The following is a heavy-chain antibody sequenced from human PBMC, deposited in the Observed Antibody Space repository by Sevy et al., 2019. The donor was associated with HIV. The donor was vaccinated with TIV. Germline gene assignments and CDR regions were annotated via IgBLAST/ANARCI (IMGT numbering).Heavy chain of an antibody. CDR3: ARKRPAYFDH. V-gene: IGHV3-7*03. D-gene: IGHD2-21*01. Sequence: GGSLRLSCAVSGFTFSFYWMTWVRQAPGKGLEWVANINQDGSETYYVDSVKGRFTISRDNAKNSLYLQMDSLRAEDTAVYYCARKRPAYFDHWGQGTLVTVSS. J-gene: IGHJ4*02. CDR2: INQDGSET. CDR1: GFTFSFYW.